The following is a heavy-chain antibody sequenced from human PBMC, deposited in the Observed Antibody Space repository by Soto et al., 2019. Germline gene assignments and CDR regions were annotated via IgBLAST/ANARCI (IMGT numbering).Heavy chain of an antibody. J-gene: IGHJ5*02. CDR1: GYAFTSCC. CDR3: ARDSRGYCSSTSCFNWFDP. CDR2: ISAYNGNT. Sequence: GASVEVCWEASGYAFTSCCIRWVRQSPGQGLEWMGWISAYNGNTNYAQKLQGRVTMTTDTSTSTAYMELRSLGSDDTAVYYCARDSRGYCSSTSCFNWFDPWGQGTLVTVSS. V-gene: IGHV1-18*01. D-gene: IGHD2-2*01.